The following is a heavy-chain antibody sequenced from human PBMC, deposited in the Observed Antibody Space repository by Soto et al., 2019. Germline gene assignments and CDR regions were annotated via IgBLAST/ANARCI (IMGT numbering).Heavy chain of an antibody. CDR1: GFTFSSYA. CDR2: TSGSGGST. D-gene: IGHD6-19*01. CDR3: AKAAGYSSGWRGYYFDY. V-gene: IGHV3-23*01. J-gene: IGHJ4*02. Sequence: EVQLLESGGGLVQPGGSLRLSCAASGFTFSSYAMSWVRQAPGKGLEWVSATSGSGGSTYYADSVKGRFTISRDNSKNTLYLQMNSLRAEDTAVYYCAKAAGYSSGWRGYYFDYWGQGTLVTVSS.